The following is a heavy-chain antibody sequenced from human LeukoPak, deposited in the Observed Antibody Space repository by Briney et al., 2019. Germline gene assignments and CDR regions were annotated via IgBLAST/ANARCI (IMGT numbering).Heavy chain of an antibody. V-gene: IGHV3-33*06. CDR2: IWHDGSVE. J-gene: IGHJ6*03. D-gene: IGHD3-16*01. CDR3: AKEGDQFRGYLDA. Sequence: PGRSLRLSCAASGFMFSRLGMQWVRQAPGEGLEWVAMIWHDGSVEEYADSVKGRFTISRDNSQNTLYLQMNSLRDDDTAVYYCAKEGDQFRGYLDAWGKGTTVTASS. CDR1: GFMFSRLG.